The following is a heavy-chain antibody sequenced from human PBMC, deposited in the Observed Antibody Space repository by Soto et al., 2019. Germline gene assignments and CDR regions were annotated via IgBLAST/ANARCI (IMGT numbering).Heavy chain of an antibody. V-gene: IGHV2-26*01. CDR3: ARILFGRSVAGGYFYMDV. D-gene: IGHD6-19*01. Sequence: HVTLKESGPVLVNPTETLTLTCTVSGFSLSNGKVGVSWIRQPPGKALEWLAHIFSNDEKSYRTSLKSRLTISEDTSKSQVVLNMTNVDPLDTATYYCARILFGRSVAGGYFYMDVWGKGTTVTVSS. J-gene: IGHJ6*03. CDR2: IFSNDEK. CDR1: GFSLSNGKVG.